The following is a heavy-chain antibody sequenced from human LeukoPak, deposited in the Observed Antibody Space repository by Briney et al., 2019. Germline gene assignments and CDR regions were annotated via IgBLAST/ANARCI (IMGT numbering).Heavy chain of an antibody. V-gene: IGHV3-7*05. Sequence: PGGSLRLSCAASGFTFRNYWMSWVRQAPGKGLEWVANIKQDGSESYYVDSVKGRFTISRDNAENSLYLQMNSLRAEDTAMYYCARPYSSSHMPFDYWGQGTLVTVSS. J-gene: IGHJ4*02. CDR1: GFTFRNYW. CDR2: IKQDGSES. CDR3: ARPYSSSHMPFDY. D-gene: IGHD6-13*01.